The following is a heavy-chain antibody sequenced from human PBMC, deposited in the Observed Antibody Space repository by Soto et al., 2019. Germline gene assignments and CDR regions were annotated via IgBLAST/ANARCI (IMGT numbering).Heavy chain of an antibody. CDR3: ARGILTGGKWLDP. CDR1: GYTFSSYA. Sequence: QVQLVESGGAVLKPGRSLRLSCAASGYTFSSYAVHWVRQAPGRGLEWVAIIWYDGSEKYYADSVKGRFTISRDNSRNTLYLQMNSLRVEVTATYYCARGILTGGKWLDPWGQGTRVTVSS. D-gene: IGHD3-9*01. CDR2: IWYDGSEK. J-gene: IGHJ5*02. V-gene: IGHV3-33*01.